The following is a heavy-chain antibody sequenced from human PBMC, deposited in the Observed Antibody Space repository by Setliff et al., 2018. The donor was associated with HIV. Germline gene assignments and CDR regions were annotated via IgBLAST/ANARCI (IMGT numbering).Heavy chain of an antibody. CDR3: ATDPKGDGWAYFDS. J-gene: IGHJ4*02. D-gene: IGHD6-19*01. Sequence: PSETLSLTCSVAGASMTSHYLTWIRQPRGMGLEWIGNIYGSGTTKYNPSLGSRVTISVDKSKNQLSLSLDSVTAADTAVYYCATDPKGDGWAYFDSWGQGTLVTVS. CDR2: IYGSGTT. CDR1: GASMTSHY. V-gene: IGHV4-59*11.